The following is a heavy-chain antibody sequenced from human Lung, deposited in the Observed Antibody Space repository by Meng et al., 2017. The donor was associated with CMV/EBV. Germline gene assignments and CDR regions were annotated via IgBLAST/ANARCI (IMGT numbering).Heavy chain of an antibody. CDR1: GFTFSSYA. J-gene: IGHJ6*02. CDR3: ARDPLSSRYYDFWSGYGGYYYYGMDV. D-gene: IGHD3-3*01. CDR2: ISYDGSNK. Sequence: GESLKISCAASGFTFSSYAMHWVRQAPGKGLEWVAVISYDGSNKYYADSVKGRFTISRDNSKNTLYLQMNSLRAEDTAVYYCARDPLSSRYYDFWSGYGGYYYYGMDVWGQGTXVTVSS. V-gene: IGHV3-30-3*01.